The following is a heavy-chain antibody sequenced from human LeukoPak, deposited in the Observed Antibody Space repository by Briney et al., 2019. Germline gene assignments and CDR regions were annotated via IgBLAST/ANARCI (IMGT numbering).Heavy chain of an antibody. CDR1: GFTFSSFA. CDR2: MSGSGEST. CDR3: AKDAIGQYRPYYFDC. V-gene: IGHV3-23*01. J-gene: IGHJ4*02. Sequence: GGSLRLSCAASGFTFSSFAMSWVRKAPDKGLKWVSSMSGSGESTYYADYVKGRFTVSRDNSKNTVNLQLNSLRAEDTAVYYCAKDAIGQYRPYYFDCWGQGTLVTVSS. D-gene: IGHD3-16*02.